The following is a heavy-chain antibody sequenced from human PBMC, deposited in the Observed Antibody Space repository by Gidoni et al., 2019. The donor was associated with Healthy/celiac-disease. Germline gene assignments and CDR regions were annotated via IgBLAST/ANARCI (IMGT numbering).Heavy chain of an antibody. D-gene: IGHD3-9*01. CDR2: INHSGST. J-gene: IGHJ5*02. Sequence: QPPGKGLEWIGEINHSGSTNYNPSLKSRVTISVDTSKNQFSLKLSSVTAADTAVYYCARGLVDSTGRWFDPWGQGTLVTVSS. V-gene: IGHV4-34*01. CDR3: ARGLVDSTGRWFDP.